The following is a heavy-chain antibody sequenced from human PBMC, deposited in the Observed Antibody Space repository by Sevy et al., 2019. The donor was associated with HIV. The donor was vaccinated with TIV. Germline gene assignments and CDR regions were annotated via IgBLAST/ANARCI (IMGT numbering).Heavy chain of an antibody. J-gene: IGHJ4*02. CDR3: EADWGFMRFDY. D-gene: IGHD3-9*01. Sequence: SETLSLTCTVSGDSISGSSYYWGWIRQPPGKGLEWIGSIHYTGTTYYNPSLQSRDTISVDTSKNQFSLRLSSVTAADTAVYYCEADWGFMRFDYWGQGSLFTVSS. V-gene: IGHV4-39*01. CDR2: IHYTGTT. CDR1: GDSISGSSYY.